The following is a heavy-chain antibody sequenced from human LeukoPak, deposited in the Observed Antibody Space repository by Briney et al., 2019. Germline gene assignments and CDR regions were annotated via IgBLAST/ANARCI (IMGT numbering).Heavy chain of an antibody. D-gene: IGHD1-26*01. CDR3: ARDPGSYYWGSYYYYGMDV. V-gene: IGHV3-33*01. CDR2: IWYDGSNK. CDR1: GFTFSSYG. J-gene: IGHJ6*02. Sequence: AGRSLRLSCAASGFTFSSYGMHWVRQAPGKGLEWVAVIWYDGSNKYYADSVKGRFTISRDNSKNTLYLQMNSLRAEDTAVYYCARDPGSYYWGSYYYYGMDVWGQGTTVTVSS.